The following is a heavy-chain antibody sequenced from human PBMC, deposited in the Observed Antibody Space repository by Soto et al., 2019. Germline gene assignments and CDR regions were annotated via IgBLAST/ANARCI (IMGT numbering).Heavy chain of an antibody. CDR3: ARDNGVGASTYYFDY. Sequence: TSETLSLTCTVSGGSISSYYWGWIRQPPGKGLEWIGYIYYSGSTNYNPSLKSRVTISVDTSKNQFSLKLSSVTAADTAVYFCARDNGVGASTYYFDYWGQGTLVTVSS. V-gene: IGHV4-59*01. CDR2: IYYSGST. J-gene: IGHJ4*02. CDR1: GGSISSYY. D-gene: IGHD1-26*01.